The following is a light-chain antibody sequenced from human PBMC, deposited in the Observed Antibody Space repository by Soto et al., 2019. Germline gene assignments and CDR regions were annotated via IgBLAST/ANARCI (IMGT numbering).Light chain of an antibody. V-gene: IGKV3-11*01. CDR2: DAS. CDR3: LQRGDWPPLT. Sequence: EIVLTQSPATLSLSPGERATLSCRASQSVGSSLAWYQQKPGQAPRPLIYDASNRATGIPARFSGSGSGTDFTLTISSLESEDFAVYYCLQRGDWPPLTFGQGTKVEIK. CDR1: QSVGSS. J-gene: IGKJ1*01.